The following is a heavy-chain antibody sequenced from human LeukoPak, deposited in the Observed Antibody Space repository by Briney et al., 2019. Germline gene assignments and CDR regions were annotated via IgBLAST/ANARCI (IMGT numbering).Heavy chain of an antibody. CDR1: GGSFSSYY. D-gene: IGHD4-17*01. Sequence: SETLSLTCAVYGGSFSSYYWGWIRQPPGKGLEWIGEINHNGSTNYNPSLKSRVTISVDTSKNQFSLKLSSVTAADTAVYYCARERAVTTYYYFDYWGQGTLVTVSS. CDR3: ARERAVTTYYYFDY. CDR2: INHNGST. V-gene: IGHV4-34*01. J-gene: IGHJ4*02.